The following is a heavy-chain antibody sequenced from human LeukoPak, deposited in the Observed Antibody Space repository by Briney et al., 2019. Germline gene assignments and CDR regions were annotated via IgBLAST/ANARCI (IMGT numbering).Heavy chain of an antibody. CDR3: ASFVGGSGSRDY. J-gene: IGHJ4*02. CDR1: GFTFSSYS. D-gene: IGHD3-10*01. Sequence: GGSLRLSCAASGFTFSSYSMNWVRQAPGKGLEWVSSISSSSSYIYYADSVKGRFTISRDNAKNSLYLQMNSLRAEDMAVYYCASFVGGSGSRDYWGQGTLVTVSS. V-gene: IGHV3-21*01. CDR2: ISSSSSYI.